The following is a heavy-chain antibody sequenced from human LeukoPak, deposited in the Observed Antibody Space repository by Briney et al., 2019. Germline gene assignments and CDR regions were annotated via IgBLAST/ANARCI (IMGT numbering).Heavy chain of an antibody. CDR1: GYTFTSHQ. J-gene: IGHJ4*02. CDR2: INPNGGSP. Sequence: ASVKVSCKASGYTFTSHQMHWVRQAPGEGLEWVGIINPNGGSPHFAQKLQGRVTMITDMYTSTVYMELSSLRSEDTAVYYCARGPWIYIGSPSYYLDFWGQGTLVTVSS. D-gene: IGHD5-12*01. CDR3: ARGPWIYIGSPSYYLDF. V-gene: IGHV1-46*04.